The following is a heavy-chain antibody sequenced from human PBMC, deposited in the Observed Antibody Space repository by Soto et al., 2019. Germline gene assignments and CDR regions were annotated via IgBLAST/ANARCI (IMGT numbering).Heavy chain of an antibody. D-gene: IGHD6-19*01. Sequence: EVQLVESGGGLVQPGRSLRLSCAASGFTFDDYAMHWVRQAPGKGLEWVSGISWNSGSIGYADSVKGRLTISRDNAKNSLYLHMNSLRAEDTALYYCAKDRGLVLSFYFDYWGQGALVTVSS. CDR3: AKDRGLVLSFYFDY. CDR2: ISWNSGSI. J-gene: IGHJ4*02. V-gene: IGHV3-9*01. CDR1: GFTFDDYA.